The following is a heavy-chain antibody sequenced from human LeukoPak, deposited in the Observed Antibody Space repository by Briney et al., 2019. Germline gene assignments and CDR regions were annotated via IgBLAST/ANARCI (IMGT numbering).Heavy chain of an antibody. CDR1: GASISSSY. D-gene: IGHD2-15*01. V-gene: IGHV4-59*01. CDR3: ARVPPQRCPGDSCYPIFDY. J-gene: IGHJ4*02. CDR2: INYKGIT. Sequence: SETLSLTCTVCGASISSSYWSWIRQPPGKGLEWIGYINYKGITNYNPSLRSRVTISLDTSKNQFSLNLNSVTTADAAVYYCARVPPQRCPGDSCYPIFDYWGQGTLVTVSS.